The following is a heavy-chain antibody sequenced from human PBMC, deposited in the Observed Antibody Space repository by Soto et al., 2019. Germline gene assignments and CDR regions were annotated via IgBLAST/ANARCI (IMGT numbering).Heavy chain of an antibody. CDR2: IKSKTDGGTV. V-gene: IGHV3-15*07. D-gene: IGHD1-26*01. J-gene: IGHJ4*02. CDR1: GFTFPSAW. CDR3: TTAERGGSYYSDY. Sequence: EVQLVESGGGLVRPGESLRLSCAASGFTFPSAWINWVRQAPGKGLEWAGRIKSKTDGGTVDYGAPVKGRFTISRDDSKNTAYLQMNSLRNEDTAVYYCTTAERGGSYYSDYWGQGTLVTVSS.